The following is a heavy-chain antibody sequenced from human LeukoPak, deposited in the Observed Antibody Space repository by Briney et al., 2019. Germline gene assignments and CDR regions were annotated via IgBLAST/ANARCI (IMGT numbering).Heavy chain of an antibody. CDR1: GVSISSNY. J-gene: IGHJ4*02. CDR2: IFNSADI. CDR3: ASLNYHGSGSSFDY. D-gene: IGHD3-10*01. Sequence: PSETLSLTCTVSGVSISSNYWSWIRQPPGEGLECIGYIFNSADIRYNPSLQSRVTISVDTSKNQFSLKLSSVTAADTAIYYCASLNYHGSGSSFDYWGQGMLVTVSS. V-gene: IGHV4-59*01.